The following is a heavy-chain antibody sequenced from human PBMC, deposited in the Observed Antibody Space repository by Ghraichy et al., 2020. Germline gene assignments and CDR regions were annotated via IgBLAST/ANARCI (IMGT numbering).Heavy chain of an antibody. V-gene: IGHV2-70*11. CDR2: IDWDDDK. D-gene: IGHD3-22*01. CDR1: GFSLSTSGMC. Sequence: SGPTLVKPTQTLTLTCTFSGFSLSTSGMCVSWIRQPPGKALEWLARIDWDDDKYYSTSLKTRLTISKDTSKNQVVLTMTNMDPVDTATYYCARSGSKYYYDSSGYYQHYYGMDVWGQGTTVTVSS. CDR3: ARSGSKYYYDSSGYYQHYYGMDV. J-gene: IGHJ6*02.